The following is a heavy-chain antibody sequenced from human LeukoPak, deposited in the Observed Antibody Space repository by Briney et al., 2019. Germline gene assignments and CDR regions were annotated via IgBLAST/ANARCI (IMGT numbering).Heavy chain of an antibody. J-gene: IGHJ4*02. CDR3: ARDFVDVVVVAAFDY. Sequence: GGSLRLSCAASGFTFSSYSMNWVRQAPGKGLEWVSSISSSSSYIYYADSVKGRFTISRDNDKNSLYLQMNSLRAEDTAMYYCARDFVDVVVVAAFDYWGQGTLVTVSS. D-gene: IGHD2-15*01. CDR1: GFTFSSYS. V-gene: IGHV3-21*01. CDR2: ISSSSSYI.